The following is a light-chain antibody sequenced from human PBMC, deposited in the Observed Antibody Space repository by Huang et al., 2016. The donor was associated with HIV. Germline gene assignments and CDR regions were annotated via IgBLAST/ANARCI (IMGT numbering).Light chain of an antibody. Sequence: DIVMTQSPESLAASLGERATISCKSSQSFLYSSKNKTSLGWYQQKPWQPPRQLISGASTRESGVPDRWSGSGSETECTLTISSLQAEDVAVYYCQQYYTTPLTFGGGTKVEIK. CDR2: GAS. V-gene: IGKV4-1*01. J-gene: IGKJ4*02. CDR1: QSFLYSSKNKTS. CDR3: QQYYTTPLT.